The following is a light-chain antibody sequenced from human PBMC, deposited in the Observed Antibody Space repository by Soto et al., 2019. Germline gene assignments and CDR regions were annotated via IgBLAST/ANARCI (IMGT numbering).Light chain of an antibody. CDR2: GAS. Sequence: EIVLTQSPGTLSLSPGERATLSFRASQSVSTSYLAWYQQKPGQAPRLLIYGASSRATGIPDRFSGSGSATDFTLTISRLEPEDFAVYYCQQYGSSPLTFGGGTKVDIK. CDR1: QSVSTSY. CDR3: QQYGSSPLT. J-gene: IGKJ4*01. V-gene: IGKV3-20*01.